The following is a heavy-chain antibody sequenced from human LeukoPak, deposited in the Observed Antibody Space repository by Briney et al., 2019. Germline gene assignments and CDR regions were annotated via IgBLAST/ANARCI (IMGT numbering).Heavy chain of an antibody. CDR2: IYYSGST. CDR1: GGSISSYY. D-gene: IGHD6-19*01. CDR3: ARVRVSGVAVASPQYFDY. V-gene: IGHV4-59*01. Sequence: SETLSLTCTVSGGSISSYYWSWIRQPPGKGLEWIGYIYYSGSTNYNPSLKSRVTISVDTSKNQFSLKLSSVTAADTAVYYCARVRVSGVAVASPQYFDYWGQGTLVTVSS. J-gene: IGHJ4*02.